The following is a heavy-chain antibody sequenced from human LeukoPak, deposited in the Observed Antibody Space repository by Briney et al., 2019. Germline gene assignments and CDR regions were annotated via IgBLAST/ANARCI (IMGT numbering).Heavy chain of an antibody. Sequence: SVKVSCKASGGTFSSYAISWVRQAPGQGLEWMGGIIPIFGTANYAQKFQGRVTITADESTSTAYMELSSLRSEDTAVYYCARDTSGSYYRVYYGMDVWGQGTTVTVSS. CDR1: GGTFSSYA. CDR3: ARDTSGSYYRVYYGMDV. CDR2: IIPIFGTA. V-gene: IGHV1-69*13. J-gene: IGHJ6*02. D-gene: IGHD1-26*01.